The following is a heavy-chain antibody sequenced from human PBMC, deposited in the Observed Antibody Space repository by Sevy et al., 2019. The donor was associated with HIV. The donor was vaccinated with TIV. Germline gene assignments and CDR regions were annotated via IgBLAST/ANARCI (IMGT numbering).Heavy chain of an antibody. J-gene: IGHJ6*02. CDR2: FTSGSSYI. CDR1: GFTFSDYA. V-gene: IGHV3-21*01. CDR3: ARDKTILEGRYGMDV. D-gene: IGHD3-3*01. Sequence: GGSLRLSCVASGFTFSDYAMNWVRQAPGKGLEWVSSFTSGSSYIFYADSLKGRFTVSRDNAKNSLYLQMNSLRAEDTAVYYCARDKTILEGRYGMDVWGQGTTVTVSS.